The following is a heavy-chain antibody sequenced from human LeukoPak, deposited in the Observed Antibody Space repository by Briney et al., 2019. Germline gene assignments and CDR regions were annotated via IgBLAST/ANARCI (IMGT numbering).Heavy chain of an antibody. Sequence: SETLSLTCAVSGGSIASGAWWSWVRQPPGKGLEWIGQIYHGDFTNYNPSLKSRVTISLDKSTNQFSLKLSSVTAADTAVYYCANTDYYYGMDVWGQGTTVTVSS. CDR1: GGSIASGAW. J-gene: IGHJ6*02. CDR3: ANTDYYYGMDV. V-gene: IGHV4-4*02. CDR2: IYHGDFT.